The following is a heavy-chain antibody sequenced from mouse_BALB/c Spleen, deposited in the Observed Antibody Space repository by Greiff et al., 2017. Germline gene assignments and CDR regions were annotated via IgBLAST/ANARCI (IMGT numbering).Heavy chain of an antibody. V-gene: IGHV3-8*02. CDR3: ARYLFSTTATAFAY. Sequence: EVHLVESGPSLVKPSQTLSLTCSVTGDSITSGYWNWIRKFPGNKLEYMGYISYSGSTYYNPSLKSRISITRDTSKNQYYLQLNSVTTEDTATYYCARYLFSTTATAFAYWGQGTLVTVSA. D-gene: IGHD1-2*01. CDR1: GDSITSGY. CDR2: ISYSGST. J-gene: IGHJ3*01.